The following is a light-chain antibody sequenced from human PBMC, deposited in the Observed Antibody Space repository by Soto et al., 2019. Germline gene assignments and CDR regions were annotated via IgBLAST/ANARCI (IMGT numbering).Light chain of an antibody. J-gene: IGKJ1*01. CDR3: QQSFTTPRT. V-gene: IGKV1-39*01. Sequence: QSKSSLSAPVGDIVTITSRASQSIANYLNWYQQRPGKAPKLLIYGASTLHSGVPSNFSGSGSGTDFTLTISGLQLEDFATYYCQQSFTTPRTFGQGTKV. CDR2: GAS. CDR1: QSIANY.